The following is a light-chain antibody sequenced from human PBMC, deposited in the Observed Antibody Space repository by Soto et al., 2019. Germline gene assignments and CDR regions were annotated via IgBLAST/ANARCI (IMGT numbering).Light chain of an antibody. V-gene: IGLV2-8*01. CDR1: SNDVGDYNY. CDR3: SSYAGSSTLYV. CDR2: EVS. Sequence: QSALTQPPSASGSPGQSVTISCTGTSNDVGDYNYVSWYQQHPGKAPKLMIYEVSKRPSGVPGRFSGSKSGNTASLTVSGLQAEDEADYYCSSYAGSSTLYVFGTGTKVTVL. J-gene: IGLJ1*01.